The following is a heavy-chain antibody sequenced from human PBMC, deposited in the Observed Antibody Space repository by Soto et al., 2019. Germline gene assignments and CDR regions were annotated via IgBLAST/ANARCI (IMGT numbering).Heavy chain of an antibody. J-gene: IGHJ6*02. Sequence: ASVKVSCKASGGTFSSNAISWVRQAPGQGLEWMGGIIPIFGTANYAQKFQGRVTITADESTSTAYMELSSLRSEDTAVYYCARDGRKELWVEGLNAMDVWGQGPTVTVSS. D-gene: IGHD5-18*01. CDR2: IIPIFGTA. V-gene: IGHV1-69*13. CDR3: ARDGRKELWVEGLNAMDV. CDR1: GGTFSSNA.